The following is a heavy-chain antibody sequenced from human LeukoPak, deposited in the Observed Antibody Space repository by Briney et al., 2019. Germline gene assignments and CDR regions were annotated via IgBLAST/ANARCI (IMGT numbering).Heavy chain of an antibody. D-gene: IGHD6-13*01. Sequence: PSETLSLTCTVSGVSISSGDYYWSWIRQPPGKGLEWIGHTHYSGITYYSPSLKSRLTISVDTSKNQFSLKLSSVTAADTAVYHCARARAYSSSWYYFDYWGQGTLVTVSS. CDR3: ARARAYSSSWYYFDY. CDR2: THYSGIT. J-gene: IGHJ4*02. CDR1: GVSISSGDYY. V-gene: IGHV4-30-4*08.